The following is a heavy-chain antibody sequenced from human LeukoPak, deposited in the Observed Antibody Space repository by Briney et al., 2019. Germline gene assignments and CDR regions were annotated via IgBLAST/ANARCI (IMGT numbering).Heavy chain of an antibody. CDR3: ARQYCSGGDCYFFD. J-gene: IGHJ4*02. CDR2: IWYDGNNK. D-gene: IGHD2-15*01. V-gene: IGHV3-33*01. CDR1: GFMFDTYI. Sequence: GGSLRLSCAASGFMFDTYIMTWVRQAPGKGLEWVALIWYDGNNKYYADSVKGRFTISRDNSKNTLYLQMNSLRAEDTALYYCARQYCSGGDCYFFDWGQGTLVTVSS.